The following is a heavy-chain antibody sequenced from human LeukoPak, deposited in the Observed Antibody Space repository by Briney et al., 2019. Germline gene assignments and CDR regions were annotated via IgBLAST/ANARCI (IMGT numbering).Heavy chain of an antibody. D-gene: IGHD2-2*01. V-gene: IGHV4-39*01. CDR1: GGSISSSSYY. CDR2: IYYSGST. J-gene: IGHJ4*02. CDR3: ARQDIVVVPAAVY. Sequence: SETLSLTCTVSGGSISSSSYYWGWIRQPPGKGLEWIGSIYYSGSTYYNPSLKSRVTISVDTSKNQFSLKLSSVTAADTAVYYCARQDIVVVPAAVYWGQGTLVTVSS.